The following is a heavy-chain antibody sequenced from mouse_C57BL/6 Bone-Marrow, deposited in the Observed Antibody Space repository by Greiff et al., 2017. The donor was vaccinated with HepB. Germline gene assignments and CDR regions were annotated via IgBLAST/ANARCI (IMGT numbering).Heavy chain of an antibody. CDR3: AIWAYYGSSPPFAY. CDR1: GYSITSGYY. CDR2: ISYDGSN. J-gene: IGHJ3*01. D-gene: IGHD1-1*01. Sequence: ESGPGLVKPSQSLSLTCSVTGYSITSGYYWNWIRQFPGNKLEWMGYISYDGSNNYNPSLKNRISITRDTSKNQFFLKLNSVTTEDTATYYCAIWAYYGSSPPFAYWGQGTLVTVSA. V-gene: IGHV3-6*01.